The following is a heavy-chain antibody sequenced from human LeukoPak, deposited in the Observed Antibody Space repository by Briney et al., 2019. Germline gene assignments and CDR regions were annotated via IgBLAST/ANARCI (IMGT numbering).Heavy chain of an antibody. CDR1: GFTFSSYG. CDR3: AKDVWFGELLGAFDI. D-gene: IGHD3-10*01. V-gene: IGHV3-30*18. J-gene: IGHJ3*02. CDR2: ISYDGSNK. Sequence: GRSLRLSCAASGFTFSSYGMHWVRQAPGKGLEWVAVISYDGSNKYYADSVKGRFTISRDNSKNTLYLQMNSLRAEDTAVYYRAKDVWFGELLGAFDIWGQGTMVTVSS.